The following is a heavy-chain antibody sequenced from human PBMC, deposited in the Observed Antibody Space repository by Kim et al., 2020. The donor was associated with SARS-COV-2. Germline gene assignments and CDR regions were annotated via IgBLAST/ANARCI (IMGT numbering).Heavy chain of an antibody. Sequence: PSLNSRVPMSVDMSKNQFSLKLTSVTAADTAVYYCARVKAVNWGSKNAFDIWGQGTVVTVSS. J-gene: IGHJ3*02. D-gene: IGHD7-27*01. V-gene: IGHV4-34*01. CDR3: ARVKAVNWGSKNAFDI.